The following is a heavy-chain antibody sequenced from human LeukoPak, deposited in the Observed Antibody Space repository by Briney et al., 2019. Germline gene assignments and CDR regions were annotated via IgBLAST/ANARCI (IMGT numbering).Heavy chain of an antibody. CDR2: IKSEADGGTT. J-gene: IGHJ6*03. V-gene: IGHV3-15*01. D-gene: IGHD6-6*01. CDR3: ARDQLVRAYYYMDV. Sequence: GGSLRLSCAASGFTFNSAWMTWVRQSPGKGLEWVGRIKSEADGGTTEYAASVKGRFTISRDDSRSTLYLQMNSLRAEDTAVYYCARDQLVRAYYYMDVWGKGTTVTVSS. CDR1: GFTFNSAW.